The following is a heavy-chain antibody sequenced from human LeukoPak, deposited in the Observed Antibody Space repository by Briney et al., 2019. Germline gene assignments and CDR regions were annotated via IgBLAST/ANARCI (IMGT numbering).Heavy chain of an antibody. CDR1: GYTFTGYY. D-gene: IGHD6-13*01. V-gene: IGHV1-8*02. CDR3: ARAYSSSWYSALVYYYYMDV. J-gene: IGHJ6*03. CDR2: MNPNSGNT. Sequence: ASVKVSCKASGYTFTGYYMHWVRQAPGQGLEWMGWMNPNSGNTGYAQKFQGRVTMTRNTSISTAYMELSSLRSEDTAVYYCARAYSSSWYSALVYYYYMDVWGKGTTVTISS.